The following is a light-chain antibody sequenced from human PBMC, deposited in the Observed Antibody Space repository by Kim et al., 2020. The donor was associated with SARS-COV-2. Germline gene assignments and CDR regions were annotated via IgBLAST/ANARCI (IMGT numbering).Light chain of an antibody. V-gene: IGKV1-5*01. CDR2: DVS. J-gene: IGKJ1*01. Sequence: ASVGDRVTSPCRASQTINSWLAWYQQKPGKAPKLLIYDVSNLESGVPPRFSGSGSGTEFTLTINSLHPDDFATYYCQQYDIFSSTFGQGTKVDIK. CDR1: QTINSW. CDR3: QQYDIFSST.